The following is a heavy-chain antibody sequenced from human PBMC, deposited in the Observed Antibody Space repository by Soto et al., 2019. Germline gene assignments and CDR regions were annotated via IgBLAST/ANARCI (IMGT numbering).Heavy chain of an antibody. CDR1: GGSISSGDYY. D-gene: IGHD3-3*01. CDR3: ARVSIVRFLERPPLYLDY. J-gene: IGHJ4*02. V-gene: IGHV4-30-4*01. CDR2: IYYSGST. Sequence: PSETLSLTCTVSGGSISSGDYYWSWIRQPPGKGLEWIGYIYYSGSTYYNPSLKSRVTISVDTSKNQFSLKLSSVTAADTAVYYCARVSIVRFLERPPLYLDYWGQGTLVTSPQ.